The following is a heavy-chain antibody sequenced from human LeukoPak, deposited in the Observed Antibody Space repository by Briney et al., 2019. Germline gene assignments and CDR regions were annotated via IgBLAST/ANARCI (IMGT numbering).Heavy chain of an antibody. CDR1: GYTFSGYY. CDR3: AIAYGFWSGFLCGY. V-gene: IGHV1-2*02. CDR2: INPTRGGT. Sequence: GASVQVSCKASGYTFSGYYLHWVRQAPGQGLEWMGWINPTRGGTNYAQKGQGRITMTRDTSISTAYMGLSRLRSDDTAMYYCAIAYGFWSGFLCGYWGQGTLVTVS. J-gene: IGHJ4*02. D-gene: IGHD3-3*01.